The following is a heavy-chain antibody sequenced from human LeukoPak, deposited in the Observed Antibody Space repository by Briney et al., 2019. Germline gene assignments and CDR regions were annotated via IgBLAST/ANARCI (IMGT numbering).Heavy chain of an antibody. V-gene: IGHV1-2*02. J-gene: IGHJ4*02. CDR3: ARLREDINWCFDY. D-gene: IGHD1-1*01. CDR1: GYTFTDFY. CDR2: INPNSGGA. Sequence: ASVKVSCKASGYTFTDFYIHWVRQAPGQGLEWMGWINPNSGGADYVQKFQGRVTMTRDTSISTVYMEMSRLTSDDTAVYYCARLREDINWCFDYWGQGTLVAVSS.